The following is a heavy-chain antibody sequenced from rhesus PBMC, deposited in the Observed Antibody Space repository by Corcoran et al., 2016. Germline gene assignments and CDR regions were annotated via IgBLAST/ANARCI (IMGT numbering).Heavy chain of an antibody. D-gene: IGHD6-43*01. Sequence: EVQLVESGGGLAKPGGCLSLSCSASGSSFMDYSMYWVRQAPGKGLEWVSGISYTGGSAYYADSVKSRFTISRENAKNTLYLQMDSLRAEDTAVYYCAREGYSSSLANDYWGQGVLVTVSS. V-gene: IGHV3S18*01. CDR2: ISYTGGSA. J-gene: IGHJ4*01. CDR1: GSSFMDYS. CDR3: AREGYSSSLANDY.